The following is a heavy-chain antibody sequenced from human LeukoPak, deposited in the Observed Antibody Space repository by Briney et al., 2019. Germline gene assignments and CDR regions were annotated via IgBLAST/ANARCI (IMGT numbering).Heavy chain of an antibody. CDR1: GFTFSSYA. J-gene: IGHJ5*02. Sequence: GGSLRLSCAASGFTFSSYAMHWVRQAPGEGLEWVAVISYDGSNKYYADSVKGRFTISRDNSKNTLYLQMNSLRAEDTAVYYCARGYSSGYNWFDPWGQGTLVTVSS. V-gene: IGHV3-30-3*01. CDR3: ARGYSSGYNWFDP. D-gene: IGHD5-18*01. CDR2: ISYDGSNK.